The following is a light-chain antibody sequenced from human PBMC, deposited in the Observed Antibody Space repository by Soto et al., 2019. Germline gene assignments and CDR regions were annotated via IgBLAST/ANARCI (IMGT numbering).Light chain of an antibody. Sequence: QSALTQPPSASASPGQSVTISCTGTSSDVGGYNYVSWYQHHPGKAPKLMIFEVSKRPSGVPDRFSGSKSGNTASLTVSGLQAEDEADYFCCSYAGSNNRVFGTGTKGTVL. J-gene: IGLJ1*01. CDR2: EVS. CDR3: CSYAGSNNRV. V-gene: IGLV2-8*01. CDR1: SSDVGGYNY.